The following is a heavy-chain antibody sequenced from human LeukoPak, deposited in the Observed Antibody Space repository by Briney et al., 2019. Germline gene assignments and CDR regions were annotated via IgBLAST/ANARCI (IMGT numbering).Heavy chain of an antibody. CDR3: ARVKSYYYDTSDKDAFDI. Sequence: ASVKVSCKASGYTFTSHFMHWVRQAPGQGLEWMGIINPRGGSTSYTQKFQGRVTMTRDTSTNTVYMELSSLRSEDTAVYYCARVKSYYYDTSDKDAFDIWGQGTMVTVSS. V-gene: IGHV1-46*01. CDR1: GYTFTSHF. D-gene: IGHD3-22*01. J-gene: IGHJ3*02. CDR2: INPRGGST.